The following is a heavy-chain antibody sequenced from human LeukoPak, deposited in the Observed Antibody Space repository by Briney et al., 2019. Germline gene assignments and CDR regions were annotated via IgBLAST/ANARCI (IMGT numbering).Heavy chain of an antibody. CDR2: ISYSGST. V-gene: IGHV4-59*01. D-gene: IGHD1-26*01. CDR1: GGSINSNY. Sequence: SETLSLTCTASGGSINSNYWSWIRQPPEKGLEWIGYISYSGSTNYNPSLKSRVTISLDTSKSQFSLNLNSVTAADTAVYYCARGRQVGNTGYYFDYWGQGTLVTVSS. CDR3: ARGRQVGNTGYYFDY. J-gene: IGHJ4*02.